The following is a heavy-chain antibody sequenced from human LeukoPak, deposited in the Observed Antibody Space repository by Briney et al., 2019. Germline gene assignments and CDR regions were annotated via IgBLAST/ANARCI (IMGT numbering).Heavy chain of an antibody. D-gene: IGHD6-6*01. Sequence: GGSLRLSCAASGFTFSGSAMHWVRQASGKGLEWVGRIRSKANSYATAYAASVKGRFTISRDDSKNTAYLQMNSLKTGDTAVYYCTRLRSSSSDYWGQGTLVTVSS. CDR2: IRSKANSYAT. CDR1: GFTFSGSA. V-gene: IGHV3-73*01. J-gene: IGHJ4*02. CDR3: TRLRSSSSDY.